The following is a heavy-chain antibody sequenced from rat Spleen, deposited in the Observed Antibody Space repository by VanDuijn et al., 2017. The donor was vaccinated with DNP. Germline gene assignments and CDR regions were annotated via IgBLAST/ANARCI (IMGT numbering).Heavy chain of an antibody. Sequence: EVQLVETGGGLVQPGRSLKVSCVASGFTLSNYWMFWIRQAPGKGLEWVASINTDGGRTYYPDSVKDRFTISRDNAENTVYLQMSSMKSEDTATYYCARDRNYYSSYIYPYAMDAWGQGTSVTVSS. CDR1: GFTLSNYW. CDR2: INTDGGRT. CDR3: ARDRNYYSSYIYPYAMDA. V-gene: IGHV5-58*01. J-gene: IGHJ4*01. D-gene: IGHD1-2*01.